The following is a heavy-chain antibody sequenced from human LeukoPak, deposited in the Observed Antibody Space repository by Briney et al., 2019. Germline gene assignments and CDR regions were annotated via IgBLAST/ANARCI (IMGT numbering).Heavy chain of an antibody. J-gene: IGHJ4*02. Sequence: GESLKISCKGSGYSFTTYWIGWVRQMPGKGLEWMGIFYPADSDIRYSPSFQGQVTISADKSINTAYLQWGSLKASDTAMYYCARPCSGGTGFSDSWGKGTLVTVS. CDR2: FYPADSDI. CDR3: ARPCSGGTGFSDS. V-gene: IGHV5-51*01. CDR1: GYSFTTYW. D-gene: IGHD2-15*01.